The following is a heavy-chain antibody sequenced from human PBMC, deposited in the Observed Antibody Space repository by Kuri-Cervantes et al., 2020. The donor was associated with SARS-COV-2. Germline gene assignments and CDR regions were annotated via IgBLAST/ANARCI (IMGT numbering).Heavy chain of an antibody. V-gene: IGHV1-69*06. D-gene: IGHD2-21*02. Sequence: SVKVSCKASGYTFTSYGISWVRQAPGQGLEWMGGIIPIFGTANYAQKFQGRVTITADKSTSTAYMELSSLRSEDTAVYYCARDSGDWDPDGFDIWGQGTMVTVSS. CDR2: IIPIFGTA. CDR1: GYTFTSYG. J-gene: IGHJ3*02. CDR3: ARDSGDWDPDGFDI.